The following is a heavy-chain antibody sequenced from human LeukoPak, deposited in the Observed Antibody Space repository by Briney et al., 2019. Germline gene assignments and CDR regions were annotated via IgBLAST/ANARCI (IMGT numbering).Heavy chain of an antibody. J-gene: IGHJ3*02. CDR1: GFTFSIFE. D-gene: IGHD2-15*01. Sequence: PGGSLRLSCTVPGFTFSIFEMNWVRQAPGKGLEWVAYITNSGSTIDYADSVKGRFTISRDNARNSLYLQMSSLRAEDTAVYYCVRGGGPSYKYNAFDIWGQGTMVTVSS. CDR2: ITNSGSTI. CDR3: VRGGGPSYKYNAFDI. V-gene: IGHV3-48*03.